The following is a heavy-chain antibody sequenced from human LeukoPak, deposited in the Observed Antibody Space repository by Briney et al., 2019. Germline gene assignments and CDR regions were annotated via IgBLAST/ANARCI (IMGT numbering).Heavy chain of an antibody. Sequence: GGSLRLSCAASGFTFTGYYMHWVRQAPGQGLEWMGWINPNSGGTNYAQKFQGRVTMTRDTSISTAYMELSRLRSDDTAVYYCAREYRYCSSTSCFRNWFDPWGQGTLVTVSS. J-gene: IGHJ5*02. CDR3: AREYRYCSSTSCFRNWFDP. V-gene: IGHV1-2*02. CDR1: GFTFTGYY. D-gene: IGHD2-2*01. CDR2: INPNSGGT.